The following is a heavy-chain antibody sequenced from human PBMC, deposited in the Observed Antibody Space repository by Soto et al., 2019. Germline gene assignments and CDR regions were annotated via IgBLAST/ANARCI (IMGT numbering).Heavy chain of an antibody. V-gene: IGHV4-39*01. D-gene: IGHD3-16*01. J-gene: IGHJ4*02. Sequence: SETLSLTCTVSCGSISSPHYFWGLIRQSPGKGLEWIASIYYSGSSYYNPSLKSRITISVDTSKNQFSLNLTSVTAADKAVYYCAKHGLTAYMAYYFDLWGRGTLVTVS. CDR3: AKHGLTAYMAYYFDL. CDR2: IYYSGSS. CDR1: CGSISSPHYF.